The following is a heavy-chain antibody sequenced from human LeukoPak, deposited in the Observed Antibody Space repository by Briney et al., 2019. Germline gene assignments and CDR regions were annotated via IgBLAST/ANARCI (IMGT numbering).Heavy chain of an antibody. V-gene: IGHV4-59*01. J-gene: IGHJ3*02. CDR1: GGSISSYY. D-gene: IGHD4-17*01. Sequence: SETLSLTCTVSGGSISSYYWSWLRQPPGKGLEWIGYIYYSGSTNYNPSLKSRVTISVDTSKNQFSLKLSSVTAADTAVYYCARTTVRRAFDIWGQGTMVTVPS. CDR3: ARTTVRRAFDI. CDR2: IYYSGST.